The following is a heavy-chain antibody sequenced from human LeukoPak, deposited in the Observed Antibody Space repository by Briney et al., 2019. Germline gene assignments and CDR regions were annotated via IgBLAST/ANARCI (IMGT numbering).Heavy chain of an antibody. V-gene: IGHV4-59*08. Sequence: NTSETLSLTCIVSGGSIGSYYWSWIRQPPGKGLEWIGYIYCSGSTNSNASLKSRVTISVDTSKSQFSLKMTSVTAADTAVYYCARQGSGGRAFDIWGQGTMVTVSS. J-gene: IGHJ3*02. CDR3: ARQGSGGRAFDI. CDR2: IYCSGST. D-gene: IGHD1-26*01. CDR1: GGSIGSYY.